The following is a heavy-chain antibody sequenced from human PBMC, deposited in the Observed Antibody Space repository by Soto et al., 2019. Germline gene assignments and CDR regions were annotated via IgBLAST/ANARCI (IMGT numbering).Heavy chain of an antibody. V-gene: IGHV4-59*08. J-gene: IGHJ5*01. CDR3: VRLIGNSWLDS. CDR2: IYYSGST. Sequence: SETLSLTCTVSGGSISSYYWSWIRQPPGKGLEWIGNIYYSGSTYYNPSLKSRLTISVDTSNNQFSLHLSSVTPDDTAVYYCVRLIGNSWLDSWGQGTPVTVSS. CDR1: GGSISSYY.